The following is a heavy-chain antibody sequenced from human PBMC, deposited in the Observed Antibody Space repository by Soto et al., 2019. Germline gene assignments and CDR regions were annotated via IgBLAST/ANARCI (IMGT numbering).Heavy chain of an antibody. CDR3: ARVWLEDYYDSSGSGMDF. Sequence: SQTLSLTCAISGDSVSSNSAAWNWIRQSPSRGLEWLGRTYYRSKWYNDYAVSVKSRITINPDTSKNQFSLQLNSVTPEDTAVYYCARVWLEDYYDSSGSGMDFSGQGTTVTVSS. V-gene: IGHV6-1*01. CDR2: TYYRSKWYN. J-gene: IGHJ6*02. D-gene: IGHD3-22*01. CDR1: GDSVSSNSAA.